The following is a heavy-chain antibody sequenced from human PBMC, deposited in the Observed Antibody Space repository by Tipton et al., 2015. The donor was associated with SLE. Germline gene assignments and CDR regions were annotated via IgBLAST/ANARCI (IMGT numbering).Heavy chain of an antibody. Sequence: QLVQSGGGVVQPGRSLRLSCAASRFTFSNYGMHWVRQAPGKGLEWAAGIWYDGSNEEVRDSVKGRFTISRDNSRNTLYLQLNSLRAEDTAMYYCAKDIASTNHYYLDVWGKGTTVTVSS. V-gene: IGHV3-33*03. CDR3: AKDIASTNHYYLDV. D-gene: IGHD1-26*01. CDR2: IWYDGSNE. J-gene: IGHJ6*03. CDR1: RFTFSNYG.